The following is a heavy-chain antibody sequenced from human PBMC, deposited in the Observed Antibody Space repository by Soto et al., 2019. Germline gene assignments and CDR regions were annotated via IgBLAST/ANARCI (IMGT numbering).Heavy chain of an antibody. J-gene: IGHJ5*01. CDR3: ARVEFSSQVWLGVFDS. V-gene: IGHV1-2*02. D-gene: IGHD3-10*01. CDR2: ILPKSGGT. CDR1: GYTFTGYY. Sequence: SVNVACKASGYTFTGYYIQWVRQAPGQGLEWMGWILPKSGGTKYAQKFQGRVTMTRDTSITTAYMELDTLRSDDTAVYYCARVEFSSQVWLGVFDSCGQGSLVTVSA.